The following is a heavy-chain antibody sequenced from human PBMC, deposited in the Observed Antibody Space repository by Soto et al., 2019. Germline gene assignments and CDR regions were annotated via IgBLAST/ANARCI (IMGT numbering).Heavy chain of an antibody. V-gene: IGHV4-30-4*01. CDR3: GRVPSPFDYYFAMDV. CDR2: IFSSGTT. D-gene: IGHD3-16*01. J-gene: IGHJ6*02. Sequence: PSVTLCLTCTASGDSISSDNKYWSWMRQAAGKGLDWNGYIFSSGTTYYNPSLTSRRIMLRDAYQNQFSLRLAPRPDACSASYFCGRVPSPFDYYFAMDVWGQGTTVTVS. CDR1: GDSISSDNKY.